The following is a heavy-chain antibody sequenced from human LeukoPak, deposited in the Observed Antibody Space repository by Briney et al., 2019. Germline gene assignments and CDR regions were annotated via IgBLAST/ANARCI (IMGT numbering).Heavy chain of an antibody. CDR1: GASTSSSSYF. V-gene: IGHV4-39*01. J-gene: IGHJ3*01. CDR2: IYYSGRP. D-gene: IGHD3-22*01. CDR3: AKAGVRYFDSSGLYAFDF. Sequence: SETLSLTCTVSGASTSSSSYFWGWIRQPPGKGLEWIGTIYYSGRPYYTPSLKSRVTMSVDTSRNQFSLKLSSVDAADTAVYYCAKAGVRYFDSSGLYAFDFWGQGTTVTVSS.